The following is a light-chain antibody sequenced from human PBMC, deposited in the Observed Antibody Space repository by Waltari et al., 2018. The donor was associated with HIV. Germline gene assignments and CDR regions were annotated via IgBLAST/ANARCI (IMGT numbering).Light chain of an antibody. Sequence: HSVLTQPPSASGTPGQRVTISCSGSSANIGSNNVYWYYHLPGTAPKLLIYKNNQRPSGVPDRFSGSKSGTSASLAISGLRSEDEADYYCATWDDSLSGRVFGGGTKLTVL. V-gene: IGLV1-47*01. CDR3: ATWDDSLSGRV. CDR2: KNN. CDR1: SANIGSNN. J-gene: IGLJ3*02.